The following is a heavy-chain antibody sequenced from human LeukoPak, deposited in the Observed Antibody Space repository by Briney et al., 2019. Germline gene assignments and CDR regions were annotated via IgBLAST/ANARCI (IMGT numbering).Heavy chain of an antibody. CDR2: ISGSGGDT. D-gene: IGHD3-10*01. J-gene: IGHJ6*02. V-gene: IGHV3-23*01. CDR3: AKDLFSGSYSFYFYGLDL. CDR1: GFTFSTYP. Sequence: GGSLRLPCAASGFTFSTYPMNWVRQAPGQGLEWVSAISGSGGDTYYADSVKGRFTISRDNSKNTVYLQMNSLRAEDTAVYYCAKDLFSGSYSFYFYGLDLWGLGTTVTVSS.